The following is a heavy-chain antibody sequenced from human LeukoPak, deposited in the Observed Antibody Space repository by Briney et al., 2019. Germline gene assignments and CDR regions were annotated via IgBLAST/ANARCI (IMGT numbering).Heavy chain of an antibody. D-gene: IGHD3/OR15-3a*01. CDR1: GGSISSGSYY. V-gene: IGHV4-61*02. Sequence: PSQTLSLTCTVSGGSISSGSYYWSWIRQPAGKGLEWIGRIYTSGSTNFTPSLKSRVTISVDTSKKQFSLKLSSVTAADTAVYYCARDRGTGNFDYWGQGTLVTVSS. CDR3: ARDRGTGNFDY. J-gene: IGHJ4*02. CDR2: IYTSGST.